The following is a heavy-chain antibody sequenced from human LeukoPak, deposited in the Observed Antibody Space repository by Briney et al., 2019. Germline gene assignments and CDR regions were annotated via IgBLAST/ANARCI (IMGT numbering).Heavy chain of an antibody. CDR2: IYYSGST. J-gene: IGHJ6*03. CDR1: GGSISRHY. V-gene: IGHV4-59*11. Sequence: SETLSLTCTVSGGSISRHYWSWIRQPPGKGLEWIGYIYYSGSTNYNPSLKSRVTISVDTSKNQFSLKLSSVTAADTAVYYCARVRPGNNYYYYYMDVWGKGTTVTVSS. CDR3: ARVRPGNNYYYYYMDV. D-gene: IGHD1/OR15-1a*01.